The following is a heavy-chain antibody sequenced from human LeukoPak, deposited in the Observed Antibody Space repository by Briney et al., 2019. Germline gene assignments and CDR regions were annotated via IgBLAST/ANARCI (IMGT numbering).Heavy chain of an antibody. V-gene: IGHV4-59*01. J-gene: IGHJ5*02. Sequence: SETLSLTCTASGGSISSYYRSWRRQPPRKGVELIWYIYNSGSTNYNPSLKSRVAISVDTSINQVSLKLISVTSADPAVYYCSRDRVGATPSWFDHWGQGTLVTVSS. CDR3: SRDRVGATPSWFDH. D-gene: IGHD1-26*01. CDR1: GGSISSYY. CDR2: IYNSGST.